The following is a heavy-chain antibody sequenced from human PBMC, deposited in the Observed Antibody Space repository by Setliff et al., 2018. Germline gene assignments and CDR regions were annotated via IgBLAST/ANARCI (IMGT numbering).Heavy chain of an antibody. V-gene: IGHV3-7*03. Sequence: GGSLRLSCAASGFTFSSYWMSWVRQAPGKGLEWVANIKQDGSEKYYVDSVKGRFTISRDNAKNSLYLQMNSLRAEDTAVYYCVRDWYTSGWYEVDNWGQGTLVT. CDR1: GFTFSSYW. CDR3: VRDWYTSGWYEVDN. J-gene: IGHJ4*02. D-gene: IGHD6-19*01. CDR2: IKQDGSEK.